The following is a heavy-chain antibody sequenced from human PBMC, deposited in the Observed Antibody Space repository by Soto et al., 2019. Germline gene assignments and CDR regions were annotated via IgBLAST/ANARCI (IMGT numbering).Heavy chain of an antibody. V-gene: IGHV3-23*01. J-gene: IGHJ4*02. Sequence: GGSLRLSCAASGFIFSTYAMTWVRQAPGKGLEWVSSISASGGNTYHTDSVKGRFTISRDNSKNTLYLQMNSLRAEDTALYYCAKDVRYHVSGSYFDYWGQGTLVTVSS. CDR2: ISASGGNT. CDR1: GFIFSTYA. D-gene: IGHD3-10*01. CDR3: AKDVRYHVSGSYFDY.